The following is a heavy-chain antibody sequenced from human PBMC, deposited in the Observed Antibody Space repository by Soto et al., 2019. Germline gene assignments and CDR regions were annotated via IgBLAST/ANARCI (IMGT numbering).Heavy chain of an antibody. V-gene: IGHV1-69*01. D-gene: IGHD2-2*01. CDR2: IIPIFGTA. Sequence: QVQLVHSGAEVKKPGSSVKVSCKASGGTFSSYGISWVRQAPGQGLEWMGGIIPIFGTANYAQKFQGRVTINADESTSPAYMELSSLRSEDTAVYYCARESYCSSTSCYGSSWFDPWGQGTLVTVSS. J-gene: IGHJ5*02. CDR1: GGTFSSYG. CDR3: ARESYCSSTSCYGSSWFDP.